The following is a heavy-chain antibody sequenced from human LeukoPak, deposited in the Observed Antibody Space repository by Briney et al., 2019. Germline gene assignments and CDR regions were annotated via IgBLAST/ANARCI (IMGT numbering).Heavy chain of an antibody. V-gene: IGHV4-61*02. CDR1: GGSISSGSYY. CDR3: ARGIAVAGITRNNWFDP. CDR2: IYTSGST. D-gene: IGHD6-19*01. J-gene: IGHJ5*02. Sequence: SETLSLTCTVSGGSISSGSYYWSWIRQPAGKGLEWIGRIYTSGSTNYNPSLESRVTISLDTSKNQFSLKLSSVTAADTAVYYCARGIAVAGITRNNWFDPWGQGTLVTVSS.